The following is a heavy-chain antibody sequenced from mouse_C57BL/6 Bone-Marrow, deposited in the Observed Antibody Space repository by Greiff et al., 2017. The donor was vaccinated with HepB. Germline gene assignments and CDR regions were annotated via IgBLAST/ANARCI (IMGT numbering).Heavy chain of an antibody. CDR1: GYTFTSYW. V-gene: IGHV1-61*01. D-gene: IGHD2-2*01. CDR2: IYPSDSET. J-gene: IGHJ2*01. CDR3: ASSYYAYDEYYFDY. Sequence: QVQLQQPGAELVRPGSSVKLSCKASGYTFTSYWMDWVKQRPGQGLEWIGNIYPSDSETHYNQKFKDKATLTVDKSSSTAYMQLSSLTSEDSAVYYCASSYYAYDEYYFDYRGQGTTLTVSS.